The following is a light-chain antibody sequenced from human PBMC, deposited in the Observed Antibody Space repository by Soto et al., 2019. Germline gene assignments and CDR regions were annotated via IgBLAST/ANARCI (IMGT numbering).Light chain of an antibody. CDR3: QQYFTYPQT. Sequence: ALRMTQSPSSLSASTGDTITITCRASQNINSYLAWYQQKPGKAPKLLIYAASTLQGGVPSRFSGSGSGTDFTLTISGLQSEDFETFYCQQYFTYPQTFGGGTKVEIK. CDR2: AAS. CDR1: QNINSY. V-gene: IGKV1-8*01. J-gene: IGKJ4*01.